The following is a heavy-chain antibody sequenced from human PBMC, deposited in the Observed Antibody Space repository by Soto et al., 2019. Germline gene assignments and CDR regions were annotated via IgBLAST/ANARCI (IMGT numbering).Heavy chain of an antibody. CDR2: INHSGST. V-gene: IGHV4-34*01. Sequence: SETLSLTCAVYGGSFSCYYWSWIRQPPGKGLEWIGEINHSGSTNYNPSLKSRVTISVDTSKNQFSLKLSSVTAADTAVYYCARGRVAVAGTTYNWFDPWGQGTLVTVSS. J-gene: IGHJ5*02. CDR1: GGSFSCYY. CDR3: ARGRVAVAGTTYNWFDP. D-gene: IGHD6-19*01.